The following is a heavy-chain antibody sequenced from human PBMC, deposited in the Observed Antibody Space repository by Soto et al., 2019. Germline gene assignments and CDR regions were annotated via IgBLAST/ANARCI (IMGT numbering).Heavy chain of an antibody. J-gene: IGHJ5*02. V-gene: IGHV1-69*12. D-gene: IGHD3-10*01. CDR2: IIPIFGTA. Sequence: QVQLVQSGAEVKKPGSSVKVSYKASGGTFSSYAISWVRQAPGQGLEWMGGIIPIFGTANYAQKFQGRVTITADESTSTAYMELSSLRSEDTAVYYCARARLSSITMVRERPQYNWFDPWGQGTLVTVSS. CDR3: ARARLSSITMVRERPQYNWFDP. CDR1: GGTFSSYA.